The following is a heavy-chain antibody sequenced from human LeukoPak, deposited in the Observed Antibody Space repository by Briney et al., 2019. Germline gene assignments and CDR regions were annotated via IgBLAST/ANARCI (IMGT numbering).Heavy chain of an antibody. CDR1: GGSFSGYY. D-gene: IGHD6-19*01. Sequence: SETLSLTCAVYGGSFSGYYWSWIRQPPGKGLEWIGEINHSGSTNYNPSLKSRVTISVDTSKNQFSLKLSSVTAADTAVYYCARSVWLVNELSGFDYWGQGTLVTVSS. J-gene: IGHJ4*02. V-gene: IGHV4-34*01. CDR3: ARSVWLVNELSGFDY. CDR2: INHSGST.